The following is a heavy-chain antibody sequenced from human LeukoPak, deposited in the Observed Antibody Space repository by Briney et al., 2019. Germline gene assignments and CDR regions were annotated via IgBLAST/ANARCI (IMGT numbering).Heavy chain of an antibody. J-gene: IGHJ5*02. V-gene: IGHV4-34*01. CDR3: ARALKGYSSSYNWFDP. CDR2: INHSGST. D-gene: IGHD6-6*01. CDR1: GGSFSGYY. Sequence: ASETLSLTCAVYGGSFSGYYWSWIRQPPGKGLEWIGEINHSGSTNYNPSLKSRVTISVDTSKNQFSLKLSSVTAADTAVYYCARALKGYSSSYNWFDPWGQGTLVTVSS.